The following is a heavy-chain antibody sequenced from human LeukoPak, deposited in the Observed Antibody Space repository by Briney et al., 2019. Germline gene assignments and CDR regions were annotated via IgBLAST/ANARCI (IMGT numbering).Heavy chain of an antibody. J-gene: IGHJ3*02. CDR1: GFTFSSYA. D-gene: IGHD3-22*01. V-gene: IGHV3-23*01. Sequence: PGGSLRLSCAASGFTFSSYAMSWVRQAPGEGLEWVSAISGSGGSTYYADSVKGRFTISRDNSKNTLYLQMNSLRAEDTAVYDCAKDASYYYDSLDAFDIWGQGTMVTVSS. CDR3: AKDASYYYDSLDAFDI. CDR2: ISGSGGST.